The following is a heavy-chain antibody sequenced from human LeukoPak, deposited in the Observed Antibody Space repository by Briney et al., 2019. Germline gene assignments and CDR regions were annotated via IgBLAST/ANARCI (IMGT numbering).Heavy chain of an antibody. CDR2: IYYSGST. CDR3: ARAPREYFDY. CDR1: GGSISSYY. V-gene: IGHV4-59*01. D-gene: IGHD1-26*01. J-gene: IGHJ4*02. Sequence: PSETLSLTCTVSGGSISSYYWSWIRQPPGEGLEWIGYIYYSGSTNYNPSLKSRVTISVDTSKNQFSLKLSSVTAADTAVYYCARAPREYFDYWGQGPLVTVSS.